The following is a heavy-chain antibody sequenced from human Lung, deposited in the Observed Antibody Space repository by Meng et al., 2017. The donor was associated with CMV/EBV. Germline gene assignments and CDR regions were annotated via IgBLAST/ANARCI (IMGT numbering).Heavy chain of an antibody. D-gene: IGHD2-15*01. J-gene: IGHJ4*02. CDR1: GGSISSGDYY. V-gene: IGHV4-30-4*01. CDR3: ARVGGCSGGGCYHRLFDY. Sequence: QVQLPGSGPGLVKPSPTLSLTCTVSGGSISSGDYYWSWIRQPPGKGLEWIGYIYYTGSTYYNPSLKSRVIISVDTSKNQFSLKLNSVTAADTAVYYCARVGGCSGGGCYHRLFDYWGQGTLVTVS. CDR2: IYYTGST.